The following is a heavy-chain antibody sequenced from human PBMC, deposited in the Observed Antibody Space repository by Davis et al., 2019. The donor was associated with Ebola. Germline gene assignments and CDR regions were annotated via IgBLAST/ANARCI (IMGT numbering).Heavy chain of an antibody. D-gene: IGHD3-3*01. J-gene: IGHJ5*02. CDR1: GFTFSSYG. V-gene: IGHV3-33*01. CDR3: ARERVPTYYDFWSGSYGWFDP. Sequence: PGGSLRLSCAASGFTFSSYGMHWVRQAPGKGLEWVAVIWYDGSNKYYADSVKGRFTISRDNSKNTLYLQMNSLRAEDTAVYYCARERVPTYYDFWSGSYGWFDPWGQGTLVTVSS. CDR2: IWYDGSNK.